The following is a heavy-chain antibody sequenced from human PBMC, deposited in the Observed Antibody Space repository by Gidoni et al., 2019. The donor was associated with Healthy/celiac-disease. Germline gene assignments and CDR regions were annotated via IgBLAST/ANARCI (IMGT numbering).Heavy chain of an antibody. CDR2: ISYDGSNK. V-gene: IGHV3-30*03. D-gene: IGHD2-2*01. J-gene: IGHJ5*02. Sequence: QVQLVESGGGVVQPGRSLSLAGARCGFPLSGYGMDWVRQARGKGLEWVAVISYDGSNKYYADSVKGRFTISRDNSKNTLYLQMNSLRAEDTAVYYCASTKEVPAAESNNWFDPWGQGTLVTVSS. CDR1: GFPLSGYG. CDR3: ASTKEVPAAESNNWFDP.